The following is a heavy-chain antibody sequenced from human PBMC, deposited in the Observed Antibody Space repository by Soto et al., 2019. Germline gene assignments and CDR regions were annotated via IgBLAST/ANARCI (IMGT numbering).Heavy chain of an antibody. CDR2: SWYDGKT. V-gene: IGHV3-33*01. J-gene: IGHJ6*02. CDR1: GITLAAHG. CDR3: ALVRNKNDTRLDV. D-gene: IGHD2-8*02. Sequence: QEQLVESGGGMVHPGTSLRLSCVTSGITLAAHGMHWVRQAPGKGLDWVALSWYDGKTFYGDSVKGRLTISRDTSTVFLDMRSLRPDDTAVYFCALVRNKNDTRLDVWGQGTTGIV.